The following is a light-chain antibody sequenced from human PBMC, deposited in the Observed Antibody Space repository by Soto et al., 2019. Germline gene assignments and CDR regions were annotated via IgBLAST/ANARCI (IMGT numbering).Light chain of an antibody. Sequence: QSALTQPASVSGSPGQSITISCTGTNSDVGSHNFVSWYQQYPGKAPKLLIYEASKRPSGLSNRFSGSKAGNTASLTISGLQAEDEAVYDCCSLTNGATWVFGGGTKVTVL. CDR3: CSLTNGATWV. V-gene: IGLV2-23*01. CDR2: EAS. CDR1: NSDVGSHNF. J-gene: IGLJ3*02.